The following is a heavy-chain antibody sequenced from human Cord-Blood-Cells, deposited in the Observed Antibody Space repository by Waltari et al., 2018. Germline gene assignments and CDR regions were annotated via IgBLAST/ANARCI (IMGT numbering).Heavy chain of an antibody. V-gene: IGHV4-34*01. CDR1: GGSFSGYY. CDR3: ARGETSSYSSSWYYYYYYMDV. D-gene: IGHD6-13*01. Sequence: QVQLQQWGAGLLKPSETLSLTCAVYGGSFSGYYWSWIRQPPGQGLEWIGEINHSGSTNYNPSLKSRVTISVDTSKNQFSLKLSSVTAADTAVYYCARGETSSYSSSWYYYYYYMDVWGKGTTVTVSS. J-gene: IGHJ6*03. CDR2: INHSGST.